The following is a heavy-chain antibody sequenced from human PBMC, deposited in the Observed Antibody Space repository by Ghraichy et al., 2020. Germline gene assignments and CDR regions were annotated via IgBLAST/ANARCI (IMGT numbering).Heavy chain of an antibody. V-gene: IGHV3-23*01. J-gene: IGHJ5*02. CDR1: GFTFGSHV. CDR2: ISDNGGTT. D-gene: IGHD3-22*01. Sequence: GGSLKLSCAASGFTFGSHVMSWVRQAPGKGLEWVSVISDNGGTTEYADSVKGRFTISRDNSKNTVYLQMNSLRAEDTAIYYCTKYRDSNIQRWFDPWGQGALVTVSS. CDR3: TKYRDSNIQRWFDP.